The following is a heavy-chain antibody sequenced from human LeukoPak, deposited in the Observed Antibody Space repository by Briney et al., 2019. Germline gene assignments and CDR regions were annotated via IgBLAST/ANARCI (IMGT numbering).Heavy chain of an antibody. CDR2: INSDGSST. D-gene: IGHD2-2*01. J-gene: IGHJ4*02. CDR1: GLTFSSYW. CDR3: AKDVRCTSPVDY. Sequence: GGSLRLSCAASGLTFSSYWMHWVRQAPGKGLVWVSRINSDGSSTSYADSVKGRFTISRDNPKNKLFLQMNSLRAEDTAMYYCAKDVRCTSPVDYWGQGTLVTVSS. V-gene: IGHV3-74*01.